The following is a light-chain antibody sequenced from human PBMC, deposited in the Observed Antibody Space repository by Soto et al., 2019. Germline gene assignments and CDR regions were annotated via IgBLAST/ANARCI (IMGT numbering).Light chain of an antibody. CDR2: GGS. J-gene: IGKJ1*01. CDR3: QQYGTSPPWT. CDR1: QRVSSSY. Sequence: EIVLTQSPGTLSLSPGERATLSCRASQRVSSSYLAWYQQKPGQAPRLLIYGGSSRATCIPVRFSGSESGKDITLSISRLEHEDFAVYYYQQYGTSPPWTCGQGTKVEIK. V-gene: IGKV3-20*01.